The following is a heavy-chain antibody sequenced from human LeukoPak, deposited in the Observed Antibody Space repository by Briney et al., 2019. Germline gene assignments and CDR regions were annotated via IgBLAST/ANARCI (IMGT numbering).Heavy chain of an antibody. V-gene: IGHV3-11*04. J-gene: IGHJ4*02. CDR1: GFTFSDYY. CDR2: IISSGTTI. D-gene: IGHD3-22*01. CDR3: ARLSSGWSFDY. Sequence: GGSLRLSCAASGFTFSDYYMTWIRQAPGKGLEWLSYIISSGTTIYYADSVKGRFTVSRDNAKNSLYLQVNSLRAEDTAVYYCARLSSGWSFDYWGQGTLVTVSS.